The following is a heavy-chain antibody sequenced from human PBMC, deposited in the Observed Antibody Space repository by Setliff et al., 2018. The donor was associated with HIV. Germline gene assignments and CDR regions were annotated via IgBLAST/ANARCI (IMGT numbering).Heavy chain of an antibody. D-gene: IGHD3-22*01. CDR2: VHNSAGS. CDR3: ARDRIEVLADSPHDVFDI. V-gene: IGHV4-4*07. Sequence: SETLSLTCAVSGDSVSGYYWSWIRQPAGRGLEWIGRVHNSAGSNYNPSLKGRVTMSVDTAKNQLSLKLTAVSAADTAVYYCARDRIEVLADSPHDVFDIWGRGIMVTVSS. CDR1: GDSVSGYY. J-gene: IGHJ3*02.